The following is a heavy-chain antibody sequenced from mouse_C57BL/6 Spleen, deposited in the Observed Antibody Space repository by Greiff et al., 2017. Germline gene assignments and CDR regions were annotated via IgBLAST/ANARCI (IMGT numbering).Heavy chain of an antibody. J-gene: IGHJ2*01. CDR1: GFTFSSYA. D-gene: IGHD4-1*01. CDR3: TRDWDGSFDY. V-gene: IGHV5-9-1*02. CDR2: ISSGGDYI. Sequence: EVKLMESGEGLVKPGGSLKLSCAASGFTFSSYAMSWVRQTPEKRLEWVAYISSGGDYIYYADTVKGRFTISRDNARNTLYLQMSSLKSEDTAMYYCTRDWDGSFDYWGQGTTLTVSS.